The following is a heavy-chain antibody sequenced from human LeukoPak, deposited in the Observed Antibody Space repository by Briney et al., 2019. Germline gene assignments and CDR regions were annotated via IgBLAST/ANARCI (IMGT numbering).Heavy chain of an antibody. V-gene: IGHV3-30*18. D-gene: IGHD6-13*01. CDR2: ISYGGSNK. CDR1: GFTFSSYG. Sequence: GRSLRLSCAASGFTFSSYGMHWVRQAPGKGLEWVAVISYGGSNKYYADSVKGRFTISRDNSKNTLYLQMNSLRAEDTAVYYCAKLYSSSSPFDYWGQGTLVTVSS. CDR3: AKLYSSSSPFDY. J-gene: IGHJ4*02.